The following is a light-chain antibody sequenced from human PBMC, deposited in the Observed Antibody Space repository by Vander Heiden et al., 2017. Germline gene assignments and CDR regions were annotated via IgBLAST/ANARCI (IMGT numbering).Light chain of an antibody. CDR2: GAS. CDR1: QLINNN. V-gene: IGKV3-15*01. J-gene: IGKJ4*01. Sequence: EIVMTQSPALLSVSLGDRATLPCTASQLINNNLAWYTLRRVQAPRLLINGASTRTTRIPARFRASGSGTEFTLTMSNLQSADFAVSYCRQDYYWPLTCGGGTKVEIK. CDR3: RQDYYWPLT.